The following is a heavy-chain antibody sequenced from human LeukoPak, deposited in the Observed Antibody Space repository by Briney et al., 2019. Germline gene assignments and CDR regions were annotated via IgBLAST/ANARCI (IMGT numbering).Heavy chain of an antibody. D-gene: IGHD3-10*01. CDR2: ISGSDGST. CDR3: VKYGADV. V-gene: IGHV3-23*01. CDR1: RFTFSTYA. J-gene: IGHJ6*02. Sequence: GESLRLSCAASRFTFSTYAMSWVRQPPGKGLEWVSAISGSDGSTYYADSVKGRFTISRDNSKNTLYLQMNSLRAEDTAVYYCVKYGADVWGQGTTVTVSS.